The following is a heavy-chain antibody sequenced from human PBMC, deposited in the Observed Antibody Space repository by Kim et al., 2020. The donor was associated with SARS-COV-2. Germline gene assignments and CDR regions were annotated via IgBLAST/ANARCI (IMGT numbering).Heavy chain of an antibody. D-gene: IGHD6-13*01. J-gene: IGHJ4*01. CDR3: VRRNRGRGCWAGYILY. Sequence: GGSLRLSCAASGFTFSSYGMHWVRQAPGKGLEWVAGITNDGSSISNAAPVRAGFTSSEANAKKSLICQLTTWGVETTAWYFVRRNRGRGCWAGYILYW. CDR2: ITNDGSSI. CDR1: GFTFSSYG. V-gene: IGHV3-74*01.